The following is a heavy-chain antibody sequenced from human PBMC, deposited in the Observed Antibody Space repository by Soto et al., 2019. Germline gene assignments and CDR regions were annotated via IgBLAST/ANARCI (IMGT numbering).Heavy chain of an antibody. D-gene: IGHD2-15*01. Sequence: GGSLRLSWAASGFIGSRNYMSWVRQAPGKGLEWVSVIYAGASTYYADPVKGRFTISRDNSKNTLYLQMNSLRAEDTAVYYCAKALSPIYGGNDFGYWGQGTLVTVSS. CDR2: IYAGAST. V-gene: IGHV3-53*01. J-gene: IGHJ4*02. CDR1: GFIGSRNY. CDR3: AKALSPIYGGNDFGY.